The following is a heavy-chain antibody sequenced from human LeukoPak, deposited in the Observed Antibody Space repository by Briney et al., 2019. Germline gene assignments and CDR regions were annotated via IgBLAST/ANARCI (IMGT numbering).Heavy chain of an antibody. J-gene: IGHJ4*02. Sequence: PGGSLRLSCAASGFTFSSNWMSWVRQAPGKGLEWVANIKQDGSEKYYMDSVKGRFTISRDNAKNSLYLQMNSLRAEDTAVYYCARDYNFFDYWGQGTLVTVSS. CDR3: ARDYNFFDY. D-gene: IGHD5-24*01. CDR1: GFTFSSNW. CDR2: IKQDGSEK. V-gene: IGHV3-7*03.